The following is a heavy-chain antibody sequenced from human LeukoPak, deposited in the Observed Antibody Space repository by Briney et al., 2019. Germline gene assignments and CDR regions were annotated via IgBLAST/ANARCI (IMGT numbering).Heavy chain of an antibody. CDR2: IYYSGST. J-gene: IGHJ5*02. D-gene: IGHD3-10*01. V-gene: IGHV4-61*01. CDR3: ARGLLWFGEEGNWFDP. CDR1: GDSISSGSYY. Sequence: QPSETLSLTCTVSGDSISSGSYYWSWIRQPPGKGLEWIGYIYYSGSTNYNPSLKSRVTISVDTSKNQFSLKLSSVTAADTAVYYCARGLLWFGEEGNWFDPWGQGTLVTVSS.